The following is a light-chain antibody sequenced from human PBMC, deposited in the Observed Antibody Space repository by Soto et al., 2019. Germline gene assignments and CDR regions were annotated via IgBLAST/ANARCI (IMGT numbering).Light chain of an antibody. CDR3: QHDNSYSEA. J-gene: IGKJ1*01. Sequence: IHLTQSPSTLSGSVVDRVTITCRASQTISSWVAWNQQKPGKAPKLLIYKASTLKSGVPSRFSGSGSGTEFTLTISSLQPDDFATYYCQHDNSYSEAFGQGTKVDIK. V-gene: IGKV1-5*03. CDR1: QTISSW. CDR2: KAS.